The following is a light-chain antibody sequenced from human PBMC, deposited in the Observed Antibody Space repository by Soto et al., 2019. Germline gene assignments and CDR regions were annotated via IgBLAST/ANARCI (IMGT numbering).Light chain of an antibody. V-gene: IGKV3-11*01. CDR1: QRISSN. Sequence: EIVLTQSPGTLSLSPGERATLSCRASQRISSNLAWYQQKPGQAPRLLIYDASNRATGIPARFSGSGSGTDFTLTISSLEPEDFAVYYCQQRSNWPTFGQGTRLEIK. J-gene: IGKJ5*01. CDR3: QQRSNWPT. CDR2: DAS.